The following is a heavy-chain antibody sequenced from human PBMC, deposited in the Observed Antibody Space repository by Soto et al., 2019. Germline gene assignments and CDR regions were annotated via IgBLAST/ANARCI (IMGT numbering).Heavy chain of an antibody. V-gene: IGHV1-18*01. CDR2: ISTHNGDR. CDR1: GYIFTSYG. J-gene: IGHJ4*02. D-gene: IGHD3-22*01. Sequence: QVQLVQSGGEVRKPGASVKVSCKASGYIFTSYGINWVRQAPGQGLEWMGWISTHNGDRKYAPKLQGRVTMTTDTSTSTAYMELRSLTSGDTAVYYCARDQVFEDSRGNLFGYWGQGTLVTVSS. CDR3: ARDQVFEDSRGNLFGY.